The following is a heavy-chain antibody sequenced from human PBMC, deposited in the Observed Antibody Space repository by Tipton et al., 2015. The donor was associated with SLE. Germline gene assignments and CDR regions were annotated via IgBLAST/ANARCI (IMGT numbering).Heavy chain of an antibody. J-gene: IGHJ4*02. V-gene: IGHV1-46*01. CDR2: INPGGDST. CDR3: ARVKLTYYFDY. CDR1: GHTFTSYC. D-gene: IGHD1-1*01. Sequence: QSGAEVKKPGASVRVSCKASGHTFTSYCMHWVRQAPGQGLEWMGMINPGGDSTNNAQKFQGRLTMTRDTSTSTVYMELSSLRAEDTAVYYCARVKLTYYFDYWGQGNLVTVSS.